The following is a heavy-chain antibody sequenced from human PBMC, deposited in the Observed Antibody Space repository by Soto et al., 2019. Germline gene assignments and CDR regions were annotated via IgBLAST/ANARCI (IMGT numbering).Heavy chain of an antibody. V-gene: IGHV3-30-3*01. J-gene: IGHJ6*02. CDR3: ARGGKVGFLEWLSPYYYYGMDV. D-gene: IGHD3-3*01. Sequence: HPVGSLRLSCAASGFTFSSYAMHWVRQAPGKGLEWVAVISYDGSNKYYADSVKGRFTISRDNSKNTLYLQMNSLRAEDTAVYYCARGGKVGFLEWLSPYYYYGMDVWGQGTTVTVPS. CDR1: GFTFSSYA. CDR2: ISYDGSNK.